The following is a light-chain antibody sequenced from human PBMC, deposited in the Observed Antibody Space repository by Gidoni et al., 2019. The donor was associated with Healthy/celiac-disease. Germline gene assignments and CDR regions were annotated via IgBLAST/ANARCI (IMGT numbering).Light chain of an antibody. CDR3: SSYAGSNNGV. CDR1: SRDVGGYNY. Sequence: QSSLTQPPSASGSPGPSVTISCTGTSRDVGGYNYVSWYQQHPGKAPKRMIYEVSKRPSGVPDRFSGSKSGNTASLTVSGLQAEDEADYYCSSYAGSNNGVFGGGTKLTVL. CDR2: EVS. J-gene: IGLJ2*01. V-gene: IGLV2-8*01.